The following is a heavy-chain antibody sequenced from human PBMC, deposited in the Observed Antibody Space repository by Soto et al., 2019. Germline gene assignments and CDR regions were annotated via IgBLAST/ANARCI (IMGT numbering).Heavy chain of an antibody. CDR2: IWYDGSNK. D-gene: IGHD6-19*01. Sequence: GGSLRLSCAASGFTFSSYGMHWVRQAPGKGLEWVAVIWYDGSNKYYADSVKGRFTISRDNSKNTLYLQMNSLRAEDTAVYYCARDGLGYSSGWYPDYWGQGTLVTVSS. CDR1: GFTFSSYG. J-gene: IGHJ4*02. V-gene: IGHV3-33*01. CDR3: ARDGLGYSSGWYPDY.